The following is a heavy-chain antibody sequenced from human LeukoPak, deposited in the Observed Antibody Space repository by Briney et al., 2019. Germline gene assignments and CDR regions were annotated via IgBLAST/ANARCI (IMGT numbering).Heavy chain of an antibody. D-gene: IGHD6-13*01. CDR1: GGSIRSYY. Sequence: PSETLSLTCTVSGGSIRSYYWSWGRQPAGKGLDGIGRIYFSRRTNYSPSLKSRGTLSIDTSNSELLLSLDSVTAADTALYSCARSSSSSSYTAFDTWGPGTMVTASS. J-gene: IGHJ3*02. V-gene: IGHV4-4*07. CDR2: IYFSRRT. CDR3: ARSSSSSSYTAFDT.